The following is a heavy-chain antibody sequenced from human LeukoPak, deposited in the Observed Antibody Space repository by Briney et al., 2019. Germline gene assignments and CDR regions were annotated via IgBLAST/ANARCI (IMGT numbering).Heavy chain of an antibody. Sequence: SETLSLTCTVSGGSISSSSYYWSWIRQPPGKGLEWIGYIYTSGSTNYNPSLKSRVTISVDTSKNQFSLKLSSVTAADTAVYYCARRGRGSSGFDYWGQGTLVTVSS. CDR1: GGSISSSSYY. J-gene: IGHJ4*02. V-gene: IGHV4-61*05. CDR2: IYTSGST. CDR3: ARRGRGSSGFDY. D-gene: IGHD6-6*01.